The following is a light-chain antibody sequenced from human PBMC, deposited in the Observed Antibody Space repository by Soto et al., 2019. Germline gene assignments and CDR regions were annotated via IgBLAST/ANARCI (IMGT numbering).Light chain of an antibody. V-gene: IGLV2-23*01. Sequence: QSALTQPASVSGSPGQSIPISCTYNLVSWYQQHPGKAPKLMIYEGNKRPSGVSNRFSGSKSGNTASLTISGLQAEDEADYYCCSYAGQRVVFGGGTKVTVL. CDR1: NL. J-gene: IGLJ2*01. CDR3: CSYAGQRVV. CDR2: EGN.